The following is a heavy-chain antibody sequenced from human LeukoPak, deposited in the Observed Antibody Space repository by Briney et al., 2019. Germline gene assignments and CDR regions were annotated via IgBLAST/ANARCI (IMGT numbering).Heavy chain of an antibody. Sequence: PSETLSLTCTVSGGSITSYYWSWIRQPPGKGLEWIGYIYYSGSTNYNPSLKSRVTISVDTSKNQFSLKLSSVTAADTAVYYCARRTKYIYGRGGSFDIWGQGTMVTVSS. CDR1: GGSITSYY. V-gene: IGHV4-59*12. J-gene: IGHJ3*02. CDR2: IYYSGST. D-gene: IGHD5-18*01. CDR3: ARRTKYIYGRGGSFDI.